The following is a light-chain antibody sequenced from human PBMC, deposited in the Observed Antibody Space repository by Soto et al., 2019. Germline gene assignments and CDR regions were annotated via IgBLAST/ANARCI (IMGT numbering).Light chain of an antibody. J-gene: IGKJ4*01. Sequence: DIPMTQSPSTLYASVGDRVTITCRASQNINTWLAWYQQKPGKAPYLLIYKASDLQSGVPPRFSGSASGTEFTLTISSLQPDDVATYYCHQYQAYPLTYGGGTKVEI. CDR1: QNINTW. CDR2: KAS. CDR3: HQYQAYPLT. V-gene: IGKV1-5*03.